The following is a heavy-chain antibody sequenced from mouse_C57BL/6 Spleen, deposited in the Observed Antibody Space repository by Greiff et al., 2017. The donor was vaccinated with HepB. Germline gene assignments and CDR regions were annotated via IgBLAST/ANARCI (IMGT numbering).Heavy chain of an antibody. V-gene: IGHV2-4*01. D-gene: IGHD2-3*01. J-gene: IGHJ3*01. Sequence: VQLQESGPGLVQPSQSLSITCTVSGFSLTSYGVHWVRQPPGKGLEWLGVIWSGGSTDYNAAFISRLSISKDNHKSQVFFKMNSLQADDTAIYYCAKNGGDDGYWFAYWGQGTLVTVSA. CDR3: AKNGGDDGYWFAY. CDR1: GFSLTSYG. CDR2: IWSGGST.